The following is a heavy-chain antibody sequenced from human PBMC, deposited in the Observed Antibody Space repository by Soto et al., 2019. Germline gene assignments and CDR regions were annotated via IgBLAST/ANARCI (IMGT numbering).Heavy chain of an antibody. CDR2: MNPNSGTT. CDR1: GYTFTSYD. Sequence: QVQLVQSGAEVKKPGASVKVSCKASGYTFTSYDINWVRQATGQGLEWMGWMNPNSGTTGYAQKFQGRVTITRNTSITTAYMELSILRSGDTAVYYCAREISGSYRFDYWGQGTLVTVSS. D-gene: IGHD1-26*01. J-gene: IGHJ4*02. CDR3: AREISGSYRFDY. V-gene: IGHV1-8*01.